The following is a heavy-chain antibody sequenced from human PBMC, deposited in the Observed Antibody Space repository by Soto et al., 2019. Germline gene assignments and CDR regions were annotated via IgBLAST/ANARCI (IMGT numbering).Heavy chain of an antibody. J-gene: IGHJ5*02. V-gene: IGHV4-4*07. CDR3: ARDLVTSYDSSGYYFDP. Sequence: SETLSLTCTVSGGSISSYYWIWIRQPAGKGLEWIGRIYTSGSTNYNPSLKSRVTMSVDTSKNQFSLKLSSVTAADTAVYYCARDLVTSYDSSGYYFDPWGQGTLVTVS. CDR1: GGSISSYY. CDR2: IYTSGST. D-gene: IGHD3-22*01.